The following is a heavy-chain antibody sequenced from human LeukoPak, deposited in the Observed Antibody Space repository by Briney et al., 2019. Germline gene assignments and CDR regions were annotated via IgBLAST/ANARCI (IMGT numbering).Heavy chain of an antibody. CDR2: ISGSGGST. D-gene: IGHD3-22*01. V-gene: IGHV3-23*01. CDR1: GFIFSSYA. Sequence: GGSLRLSCAASGFIFSSYAMSWVRQAPGKGLEWVSAISGSGGSTYYADSVKGRFTISRDNSKNTLYLQMNSLRAEDTAVYYCAKVLLRPNWFDPWGQGTLVTVSS. J-gene: IGHJ5*02. CDR3: AKVLLRPNWFDP.